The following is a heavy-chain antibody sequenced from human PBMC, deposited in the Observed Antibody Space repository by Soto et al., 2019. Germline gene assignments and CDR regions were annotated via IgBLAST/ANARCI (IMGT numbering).Heavy chain of an antibody. CDR3: ARGGYFDSSNYLAY. V-gene: IGHV1-3*01. D-gene: IGHD3-22*01. J-gene: IGHJ4*02. CDR1: GYTFTSYG. Sequence: QVQLVQSGAEVKKPGASVKVSCMASGYTFTSYGINWVRQAPGRGLEWMGWINPGNGNTKYSQQFQGRVIIDRDTSASTAYMELSSLRSEDTAVYYCARGGYFDSSNYLAYWGLGTLVTVSS. CDR2: INPGNGNT.